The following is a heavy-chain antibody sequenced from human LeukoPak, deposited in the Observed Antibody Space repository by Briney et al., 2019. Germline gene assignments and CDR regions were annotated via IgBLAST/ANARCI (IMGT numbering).Heavy chain of an antibody. D-gene: IGHD3-22*01. CDR2: IRYDGSNK. Sequence: GGSLRLSCAASGFTFSSYGMHWVRQAPGKGLEWVAFIRYDGSNKYYADSVKGRFTISRDNSKNTLYLQMNSLRAEDTAVYYCAKGKNYYDSSGYFDYWGQGTLVTVSS. V-gene: IGHV3-30*02. J-gene: IGHJ4*02. CDR3: AKGKNYYDSSGYFDY. CDR1: GFTFSSYG.